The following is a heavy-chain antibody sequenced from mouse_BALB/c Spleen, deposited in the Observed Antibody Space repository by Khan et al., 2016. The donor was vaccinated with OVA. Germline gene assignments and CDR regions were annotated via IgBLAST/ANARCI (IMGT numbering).Heavy chain of an antibody. V-gene: IGHV1S81*02. CDR2: INPSDGRA. Sequence: QVQLQQPGAELVKPGASVKLSCKASGYTFTSYWMHWVKQRPGQGLEWIGYINPSDGRAHYNENFKTKATLTVDKSSSTAYMQLSSLTSEDSAVYYCARGGDGSLAYWGQGTLVTVSA. D-gene: IGHD2-3*01. CDR3: ARGGDGSLAY. CDR1: GYTFTSYW. J-gene: IGHJ3*01.